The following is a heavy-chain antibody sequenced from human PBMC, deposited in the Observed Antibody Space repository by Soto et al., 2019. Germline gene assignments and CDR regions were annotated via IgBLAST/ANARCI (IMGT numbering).Heavy chain of an antibody. CDR1: GGSISSSSYY. CDR2: IYYSGST. Sequence: SETLSLTCTVSGGSISSSSYYWGWIRQPPGKGLEWIGSIYYSGSTYYNPSLKSRVTISVDTSKNQFSLKLSSVTAADTAVYYCAGFYGDYVFDPWGQGTLVTVSS. V-gene: IGHV4-39*01. CDR3: AGFYGDYVFDP. J-gene: IGHJ5*02. D-gene: IGHD4-17*01.